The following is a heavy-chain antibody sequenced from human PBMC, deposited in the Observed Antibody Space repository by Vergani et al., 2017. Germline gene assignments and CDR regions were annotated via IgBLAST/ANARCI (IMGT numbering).Heavy chain of an antibody. J-gene: IGHJ2*01. CDR1: GGSISSGGYY. V-gene: IGHV4-31*03. Sequence: QVQLQESGPGLVKPSETLSLTCTVSGGSISSGGYYWSWIRQHPGKGLEWIGYIYYSGSTYYNPSLKSRVTISVDTSKNQFSLKLSSVTAADTAVYYCARVSREYYYDSSGYLSYWYFDLWGRGTLVTVSS. D-gene: IGHD3-22*01. CDR2: IYYSGST. CDR3: ARVSREYYYDSSGYLSYWYFDL.